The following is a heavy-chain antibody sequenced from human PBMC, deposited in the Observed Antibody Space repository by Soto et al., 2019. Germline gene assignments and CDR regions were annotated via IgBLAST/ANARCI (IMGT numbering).Heavy chain of an antibody. V-gene: IGHV5-51*01. CDR1: GYSFTSYW. D-gene: IGHD6-13*01. CDR2: IYPGDSDT. Sequence: GESLKISCKASGYSFTSYWIGWVRQMPGTGLEWMGIIYPGDSDTRYSPSSQVQATLSADKSISTPYLQWSSLKPSDTATYYCARAQGYSSSGDWTCYYYYCMDVWCQGTTETVSS. CDR3: ARAQGYSSSGDWTCYYYYCMDV. J-gene: IGHJ6*02.